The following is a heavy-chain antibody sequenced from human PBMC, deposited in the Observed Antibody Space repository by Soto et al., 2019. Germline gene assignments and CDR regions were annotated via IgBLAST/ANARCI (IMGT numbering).Heavy chain of an antibody. CDR1: GFTFSTYT. J-gene: IGHJ2*01. D-gene: IGHD1-26*01. CDR2: ISASGDRT. CDR3: AKEHSGSSYWFFDL. V-gene: IGHV3-23*01. Sequence: GGSLRLSCAASGFTFSTYTMNWVRQAPGMGLGWVSVISASGDRTYYADSVKDRFTISRDNAENTLYLQMNSLRAEDTAVYYCAKEHSGSSYWFFDLRGRGXLVTVSS.